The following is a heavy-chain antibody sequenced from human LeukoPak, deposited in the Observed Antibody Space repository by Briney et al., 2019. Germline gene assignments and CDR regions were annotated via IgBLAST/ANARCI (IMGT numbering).Heavy chain of an antibody. V-gene: IGHV3-7*01. Sequence: GGSLRLSCAASEFPFSIYWMSWVRQAPGKGLEWVASIKQDGIEEYYVDSVKGRCTISRDNAKNSLYLQMNSLRAEDTAVYYCARGRSGSGNYYNAAFDIGAKGQWSPSLQ. J-gene: IGHJ3*02. D-gene: IGHD3-10*01. CDR3: ARGRSGSGNYYNAAFD. CDR2: IKQDGIEE. CDR1: EFPFSIYW.